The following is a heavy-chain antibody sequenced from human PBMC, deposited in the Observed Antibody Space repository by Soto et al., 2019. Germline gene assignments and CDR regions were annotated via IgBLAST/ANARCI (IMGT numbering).Heavy chain of an antibody. CDR2: IYYSGST. Sequence: PSDTLSLTCTVSGGSISSSSYYWGWIRQPPGKGLEWIGSIYYSGSTYYNPSLKSRVTISVDTSKNQFSLKLSSVTAADTAVYYCASYYDSSGYSVYWGQGTLVTVSS. CDR1: GGSISSSSYY. D-gene: IGHD3-22*01. CDR3: ASYYDSSGYSVY. J-gene: IGHJ4*02. V-gene: IGHV4-39*01.